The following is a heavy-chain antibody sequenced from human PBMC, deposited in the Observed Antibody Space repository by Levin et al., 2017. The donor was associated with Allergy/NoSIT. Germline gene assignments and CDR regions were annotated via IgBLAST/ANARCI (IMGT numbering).Heavy chain of an antibody. CDR3: ARTDTAMVTCDY. V-gene: IGHV4-31*03. CDR2: IYYSGST. D-gene: IGHD5-18*01. Sequence: SCTVSGGSISSGGYYWSWIRQHPGKGLEWIGYIYYSGSTYYNPSLKSRVTISVDTSKNQFSLKLSSVTAADTAVYYCARTDTAMVTCDYWGQGTLVTVSS. J-gene: IGHJ4*02. CDR1: GGSISSGGYY.